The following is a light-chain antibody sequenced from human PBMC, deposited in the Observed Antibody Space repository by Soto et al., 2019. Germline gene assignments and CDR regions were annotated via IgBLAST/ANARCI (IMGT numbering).Light chain of an antibody. CDR3: MQGTYAPHT. J-gene: IGKJ2*01. Sequence: DVVMTQSPLSLPVTLGQPASISCRSSQSLVDSDGTTYLSWFQQRPGQSPRRLIYKVSKGDSGVPDRFSGSGSGSDFTLTISRVEADDVGTFYCMQGTYAPHTFGRGTKLEMK. CDR1: QSLVDSDGTTY. CDR2: KVS. V-gene: IGKV2-30*01.